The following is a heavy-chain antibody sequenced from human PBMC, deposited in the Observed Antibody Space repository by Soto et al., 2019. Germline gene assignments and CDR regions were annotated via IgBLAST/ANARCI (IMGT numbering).Heavy chain of an antibody. J-gene: IGHJ5*02. CDR2: IYYSGST. D-gene: IGHD4-17*01. CDR3: ARHPLGDGDTLWFDP. Sequence: SETLSLTCTVSGGSISTRNYYWGWIRQPPGKGLEWIGSIYYSGSTYYNPSLKSRVTISVDTSRNQFSLKLSSVTAADTAVFYCARHPLGDGDTLWFDPWGQGTLVTVSS. CDR1: GGSISTRNYY. V-gene: IGHV4-39*01.